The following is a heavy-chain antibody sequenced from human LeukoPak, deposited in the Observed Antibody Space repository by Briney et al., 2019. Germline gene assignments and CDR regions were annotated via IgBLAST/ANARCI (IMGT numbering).Heavy chain of an antibody. CDR3: AKDRYSGSYPDY. CDR2: ISVDGNNK. V-gene: IGHV3-30*18. Sequence: GGSLRLSCAASGFTFSSAVMHWVRQAPGKGLEWVAGISVDGNNKHYPDSEKGRFTISRDNSKNTLYLQMNSLRAEDTAVYYCAKDRYSGSYPDYWGQGTLVTVSS. CDR1: GFTFSSAV. J-gene: IGHJ4*02. D-gene: IGHD1-26*01.